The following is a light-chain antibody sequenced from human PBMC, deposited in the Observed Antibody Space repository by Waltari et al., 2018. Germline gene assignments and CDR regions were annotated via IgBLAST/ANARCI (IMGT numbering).Light chain of an antibody. V-gene: IGKV4-1*01. CDR1: RSIYYTKTY. Sequence: DIILTQSPETLAVSLGERATINCKSSRSIYYTKTYVSWYQQKPGQAPRLLISWASTRDCGFPDRFSGSGSWADFSLTIDGLQAEDVAVYYCQQYYSNPTFGQGTKVQIK. CDR3: QQYYSNPT. J-gene: IGKJ1*01. CDR2: WAS.